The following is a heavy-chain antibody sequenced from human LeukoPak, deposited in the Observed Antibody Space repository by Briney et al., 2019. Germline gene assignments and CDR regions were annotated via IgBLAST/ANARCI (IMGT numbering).Heavy chain of an antibody. CDR3: VRAGALVIREYYFDY. CDR1: GFIFSNYG. D-gene: IGHD3-9*01. V-gene: IGHV3-33*01. Sequence: TGGSLRLSCAASGFIFSNYGMHWFRQAPGKGREWGAFIWYDGSNRYYADSVKGRFTISRDNSEKTLYLKMNSLRAEDTAVYYCVRAGALVIREYYFDYWGQGTLVTVSS. J-gene: IGHJ4*02. CDR2: IWYDGSNR.